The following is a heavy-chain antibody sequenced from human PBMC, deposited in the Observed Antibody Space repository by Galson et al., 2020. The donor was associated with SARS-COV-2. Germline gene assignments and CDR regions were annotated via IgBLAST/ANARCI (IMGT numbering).Heavy chain of an antibody. CDR1: GDSVSSNSAA. CDR2: TYYRSQLST. CDR3: AGRVAGAGSLHI. Sequence: SQTLSLTRAISGDSVSSNSAAWNWIRQSPSRGLEWLGRTYYRSQLSTDYAVSVKSRITINPDTSKNQFSLQLNSVTPEDTAIYYCAGRVAGAGSLHIWGQGIMVIVSS. J-gene: IGHJ3*02. D-gene: IGHD6-13*01. V-gene: IGHV6-1*01.